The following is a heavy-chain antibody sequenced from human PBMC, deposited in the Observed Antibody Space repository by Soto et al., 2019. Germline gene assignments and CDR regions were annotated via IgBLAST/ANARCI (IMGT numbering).Heavy chain of an antibody. Sequence: SETLSLTCAGYGASLSDNYCNWLRQPPGKGLEWIGEINHSGNTNYNPSLRSRVTISFDTSKNQLSQNLRSVSAADTAVYYCARGRGVFDAWGQGTPVTVSS. J-gene: IGHJ5*02. CDR2: INHSGNT. CDR1: GASLSDNY. CDR3: ARGRGVFDA. D-gene: IGHD2-8*01. V-gene: IGHV4-34*01.